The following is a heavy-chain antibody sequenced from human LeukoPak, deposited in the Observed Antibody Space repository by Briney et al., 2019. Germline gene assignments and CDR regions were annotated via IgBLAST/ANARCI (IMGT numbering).Heavy chain of an antibody. CDR3: ARADYYDSSGYYYGWFDP. CDR2: INHSGST. Sequence: PSETLSLTCAVYGGSFSGYYWSWIRQPPGKGLEWIGEINHSGSTNYNPSLKSRVTISVDTSRNQFSLKLSSVTAADTAVYYCARADYYDSSGYYYGWFDPWGQGTLVTVSS. J-gene: IGHJ5*02. CDR1: GGSFSGYY. D-gene: IGHD3-22*01. V-gene: IGHV4-34*01.